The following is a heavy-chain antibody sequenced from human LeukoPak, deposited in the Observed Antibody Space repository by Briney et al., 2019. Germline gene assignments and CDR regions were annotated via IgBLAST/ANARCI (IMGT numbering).Heavy chain of an antibody. J-gene: IGHJ4*02. CDR3: ARHLSGVTGYTYGRGIDY. CDR1: GFTFSNYL. CDR2: ISSSSTI. V-gene: IGHV3-69-1*01. D-gene: IGHD5-18*01. Sequence: TSGGSLRLSCAASGFTFSNYLMTWVRQAPGKGLEWVSYISSSSTIYYADSVRGRFTISRDNAKTSLYLQMNSLRAEDTAVYYCARHLSGVTGYTYGRGIDYWGQGTLVTVSS.